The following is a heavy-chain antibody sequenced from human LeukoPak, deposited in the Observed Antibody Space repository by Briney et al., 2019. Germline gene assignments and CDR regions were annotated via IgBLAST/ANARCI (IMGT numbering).Heavy chain of an antibody. CDR3: AAGDGYNEAYFDY. CDR2: ISGSGGST. V-gene: IGHV3-23*01. D-gene: IGHD5-12*01. CDR1: GFTFSSYA. Sequence: RAGGSLRLSCAASGFTFSSYALTGVRQAPGKGLEGVSAISGSGGSTYYADSVKGRFTISRDNSKNTLYLQMNSLRAEDTAVYYCAAGDGYNEAYFDYWGQGTLVTVSS. J-gene: IGHJ4*02.